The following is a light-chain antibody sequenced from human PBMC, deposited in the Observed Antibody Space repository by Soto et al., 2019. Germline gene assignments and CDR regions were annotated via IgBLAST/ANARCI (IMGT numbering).Light chain of an antibody. CDR3: QQYLISPLT. J-gene: IGKJ4*01. Sequence: EVVLTQSPGTLSLSPGESATLSCRASQSVSSNYLAWYQQKPGQAPRLLIYGVSTRATGIPDRFSGSGSGTDFSLTISRLEPEDFGLYYCQQYLISPLTFGGGTKVEIK. CDR2: GVS. V-gene: IGKV3-20*01. CDR1: QSVSSNY.